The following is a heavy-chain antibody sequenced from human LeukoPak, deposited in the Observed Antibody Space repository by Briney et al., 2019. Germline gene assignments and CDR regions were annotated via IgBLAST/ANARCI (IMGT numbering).Heavy chain of an antibody. CDR1: GFNFSDYY. CDR2: ISSSGSTI. J-gene: IGHJ1*01. D-gene: IGHD3-16*01. Sequence: GGSLRLSCAASGFNFSDYYMSWIRPAPGKGLECVSYISSSGSTIYYADSVKGRFTISRDNAKNSLYLQMNSLRAEDTAVYYCARDKGVWGLTHWGQGTLVTVSS. CDR3: ARDKGVWGLTH. V-gene: IGHV3-11*01.